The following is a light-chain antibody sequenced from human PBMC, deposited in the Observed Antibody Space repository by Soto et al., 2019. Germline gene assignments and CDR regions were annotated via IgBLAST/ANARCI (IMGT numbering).Light chain of an antibody. CDR3: QQYSSYSLT. Sequence: DIQMTQSPSTLSAFVGDRVAITCRASQSISGWLAWYQQIPGKAPRLLMYVASTLQSGVPSRFSGSGSTTVFTLTISRLQPDDFATYYCQQYSSYSLTFGQGTKVEIK. J-gene: IGKJ1*01. V-gene: IGKV1-5*01. CDR2: VAS. CDR1: QSISGW.